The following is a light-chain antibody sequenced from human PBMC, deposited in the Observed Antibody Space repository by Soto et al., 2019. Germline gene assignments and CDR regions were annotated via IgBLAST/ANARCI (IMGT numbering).Light chain of an antibody. CDR1: SSDVGGYNY. CDR3: SSSTSSSTPYV. V-gene: IGLV2-14*03. CDR2: DVN. J-gene: IGLJ1*01. Sequence: QSALTQPASVSGSPGQSITISCTGTSSDVGGYNYVSWYQQHPGKAPKLMIYDVNDRPSGVSDRFSGSKSGNTASLTISGLQAEDEADYYCSSSTSSSTPYVFGAGTKLTVL.